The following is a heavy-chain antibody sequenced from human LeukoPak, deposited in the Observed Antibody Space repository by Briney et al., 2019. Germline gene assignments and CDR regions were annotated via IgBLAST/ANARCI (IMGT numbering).Heavy chain of an antibody. J-gene: IGHJ5*02. Sequence: SETLSLTCTVSGGSISSGGYYWSWIRQPAGKGLEWIGRIYTSGSTNYNPSLKSRVTMSVDTSKNQFSLKLSSVTAADTAVYYCARDPNAISNWFDPWGQGTLVTVSS. D-gene: IGHD3-3*02. V-gene: IGHV4-61*02. CDR3: ARDPNAISNWFDP. CDR1: GGSISSGGYY. CDR2: IYTSGST.